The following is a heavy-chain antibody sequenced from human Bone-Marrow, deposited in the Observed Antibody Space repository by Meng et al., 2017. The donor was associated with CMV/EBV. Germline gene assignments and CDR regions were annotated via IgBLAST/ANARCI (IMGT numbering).Heavy chain of an antibody. CDR1: GYTFTGYY. CDR3: ARALIVVVPAAMGY. CDR2: INPNSGGT. D-gene: IGHD2-2*01. Sequence: ASVKVSCKASGYTFTGYYMHWMRQAPGQGLEWMGWINPNSGGTNYAQKFQGRVTMTRDTSISTAYMELSRLRSDDTAVYYCARALIVVVPAAMGYWGQGTLVTVSS. J-gene: IGHJ4*02. V-gene: IGHV1-2*02.